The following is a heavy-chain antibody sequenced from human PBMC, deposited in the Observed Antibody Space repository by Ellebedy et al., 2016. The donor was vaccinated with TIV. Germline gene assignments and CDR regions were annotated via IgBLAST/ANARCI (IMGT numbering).Heavy chain of an antibody. J-gene: IGHJ3*02. CDR3: ARDFGYYDFWSGSYGAFDI. CDR2: INPNSGGT. D-gene: IGHD3-3*01. V-gene: IGHV1-2*02. Sequence: ASVKVSXXASGYTFTGYYMHWVRQAPGQGLEWMGWINPNSGGTNYAQKFQGRVTMTRDTSISTAYMELSRLRSDDTAVYYCARDFGYYDFWSGSYGAFDIWGQGTMVTVSS. CDR1: GYTFTGYY.